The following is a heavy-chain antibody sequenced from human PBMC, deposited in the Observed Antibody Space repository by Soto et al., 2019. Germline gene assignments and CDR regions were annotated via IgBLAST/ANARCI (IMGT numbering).Heavy chain of an antibody. Sequence: SGPTLVNPTHTLTLTCTFSGFSLSTSGVGVGWIRQPPGKALECLALIYWNDDKRFSPSLKSRLTITKDTSKNQVVLTMTNMDPVDTATYFCAHKGNYYSMDLWCQGTSVTASS. CDR2: IYWNDDK. CDR1: GFSLSTSGVG. J-gene: IGHJ6*02. CDR3: AHKGNYYSMDL. V-gene: IGHV2-5*01.